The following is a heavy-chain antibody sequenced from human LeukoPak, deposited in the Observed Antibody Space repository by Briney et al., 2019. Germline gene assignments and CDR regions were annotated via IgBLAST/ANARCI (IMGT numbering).Heavy chain of an antibody. J-gene: IGHJ3*02. V-gene: IGHV3-21*01. CDR1: GFTSSSYS. CDR2: IDTSSSYR. Sequence: GGSLRLSCVASGFTSSSYSMNWVRQAPGKGLGRVSSIDTSSSYRYYADSLKGRVTISRDNAKNSLYLQMNSLRAEDTAVYYCAKSKDAPGAFDIWGQGTMVPVSS. CDR3: AKSKDAPGAFDI. D-gene: IGHD4-11*01.